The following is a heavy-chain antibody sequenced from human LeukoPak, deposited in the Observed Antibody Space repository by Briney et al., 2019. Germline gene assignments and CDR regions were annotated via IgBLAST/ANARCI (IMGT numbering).Heavy chain of an antibody. Sequence: PGGSLRLSCAASRFTFSSYGMHWVRQAPGKGLEWVAVISYDGSNKYYADSVKGRFTISRDNSKNTLYLQMNSLRADDTAVYYCARGQHRWDYSPNLMSFWGQGTLVTASS. CDR1: RFTFSSYG. J-gene: IGHJ3*01. V-gene: IGHV3-30*03. D-gene: IGHD4-11*01. CDR2: ISYDGSNK. CDR3: ARGQHRWDYSPNLMSF.